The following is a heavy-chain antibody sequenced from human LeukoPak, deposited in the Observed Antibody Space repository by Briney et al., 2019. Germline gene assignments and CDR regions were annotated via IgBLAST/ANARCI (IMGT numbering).Heavy chain of an antibody. J-gene: IGHJ6*03. CDR1: GYSENFYG. CDR3: ARDWYSSSWYDFYYMDV. Sequence: GASVKVSCKTSGYSENFYGIAWVRQVAGQGLEWMGWISAQHGQTEYAPNSQDRVTMTTDTYTNTAYMELRSLRSDDTAGYYCARDWYSSSWYDFYYMDVWGKGTTVTISS. CDR2: ISAQHGQT. D-gene: IGHD6-13*01. V-gene: IGHV1-18*01.